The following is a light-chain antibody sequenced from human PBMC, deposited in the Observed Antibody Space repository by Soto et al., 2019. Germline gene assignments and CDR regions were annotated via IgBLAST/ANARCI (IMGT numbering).Light chain of an antibody. V-gene: IGLV2-14*01. CDR3: SSYTSISTLYV. CDR1: NSDVGGYNY. Sequence: QSVLTQPAAASGSPGQSITISCTGTNSDVGGYNYVSWYQQHPGKAPELMIYEVSHRPSGVSNRFSGSKSDNTAPLTISGLQAEDEADYYCSSYTSISTLYVFGTGTKVTVL. CDR2: EVS. J-gene: IGLJ1*01.